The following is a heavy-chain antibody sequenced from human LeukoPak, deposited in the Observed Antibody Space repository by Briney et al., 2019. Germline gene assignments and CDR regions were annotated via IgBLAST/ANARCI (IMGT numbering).Heavy chain of an antibody. D-gene: IGHD1-26*01. CDR1: GFTFSSYS. CDR2: ISSSSSYI. V-gene: IGHV3-21*01. CDR3: ARLGRDYFDY. J-gene: IGHJ4*02. Sequence: GGSLRLSCAASGFTFSSYSMNWVRQAPGKGLEWVSSISSSSSYIYYADSVKGRFTISRDNAKNSLYLQMNSPRAEDTAVYYCARLGRDYFDYWGQGTLVTVSS.